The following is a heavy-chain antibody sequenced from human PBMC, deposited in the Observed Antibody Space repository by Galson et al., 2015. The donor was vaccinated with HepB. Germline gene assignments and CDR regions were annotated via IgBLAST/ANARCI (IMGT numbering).Heavy chain of an antibody. J-gene: IGHJ4*02. D-gene: IGHD3-16*01. V-gene: IGHV3-7*01. CDR1: GFTFSNYW. CDR3: TRDHQAPNDYYFDD. Sequence: SLRLSCAASGFTFSNYWMSWVRQAPGKGPEWVANINQYGNQKYYVDSEKGRFTISRDNAKNSLYLQMSSLRVDDTAVYYCTRDHQAPNDYYFDDWGQGTLVTVSS. CDR2: INQYGNQK.